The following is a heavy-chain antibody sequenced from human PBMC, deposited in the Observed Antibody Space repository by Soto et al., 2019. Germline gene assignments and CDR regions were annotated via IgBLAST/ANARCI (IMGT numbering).Heavy chain of an antibody. CDR2: INHSGST. CDR1: GGSFSGYY. D-gene: IGHD4-17*01. Sequence: SETLSLTCAVYGGSFSGYYWSWIRQPPGKGLEWIGEINHSGSTNYNPSLKSRVTISVDTSKNQFSLKLSSVTAADTAVYYCARLGRTTESSLNYYYYYYMDVWGKGTTVTVSS. CDR3: ARLGRTTESSLNYYYYYYMDV. V-gene: IGHV4-34*01. J-gene: IGHJ6*03.